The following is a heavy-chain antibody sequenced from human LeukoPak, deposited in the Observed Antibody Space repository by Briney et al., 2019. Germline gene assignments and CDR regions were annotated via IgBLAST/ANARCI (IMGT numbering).Heavy chain of an antibody. V-gene: IGHV4-59*12. CDR2: IYYSGST. Sequence: SETLSLTCTVSGGSISGYYWSWIRQPPGKGLEWIGYIYYSGSTNYNPSLKSRVTISVDTSKNQFSLKLSSVTAADTAVYYCAREFATSGPGPDWGQGTLVTVSS. CDR3: AREFATSGPGPD. J-gene: IGHJ4*02. CDR1: GGSISGYY. D-gene: IGHD3-10*01.